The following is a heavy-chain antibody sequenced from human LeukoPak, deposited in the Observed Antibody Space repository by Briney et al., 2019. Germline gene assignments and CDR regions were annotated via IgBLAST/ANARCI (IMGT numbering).Heavy chain of an antibody. CDR2: ISGSGGST. Sequence: GGSLRLSCAASGFTFSSYAMSWVRQAPGKGLEWVSGISGSGGSTYYADSVKGRFTISRDNSKNTLYLQMNSLRDEDTAVYYCARDRAAAGRDFDFWGQGTLVTVSS. CDR3: ARDRAAAGRDFDF. D-gene: IGHD6-13*01. J-gene: IGHJ4*02. V-gene: IGHV3-23*01. CDR1: GFTFSSYA.